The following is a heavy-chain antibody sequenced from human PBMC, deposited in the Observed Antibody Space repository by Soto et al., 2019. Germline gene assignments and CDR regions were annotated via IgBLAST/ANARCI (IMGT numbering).Heavy chain of an antibody. V-gene: IGHV1-69*16. Sequence: QVRLVQSGAEVKKPGSSVKVSCEASGGTFSSYTFSWVRQAPGHGLEWMGGIVPMHRTANYAQKFQGRVSISPDESTNTVHMELSSLRPDDMAVYYCARDCGNTDCFDMDVWGQGTTVIVSS. CDR3: ARDCGNTDCFDMDV. CDR1: GGTFSSYT. CDR2: IVPMHRTA. D-gene: IGHD3-9*01. J-gene: IGHJ6*02.